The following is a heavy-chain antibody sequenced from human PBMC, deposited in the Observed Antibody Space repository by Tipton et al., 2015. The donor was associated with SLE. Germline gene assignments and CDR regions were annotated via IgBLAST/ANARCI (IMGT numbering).Heavy chain of an antibody. CDR3: ARAEDPRYYYGMDV. J-gene: IGHJ6*02. CDR1: GGSISSYY. V-gene: IGHV4-59*01. CDR2: IYYSGST. Sequence: LRLSCTVSGGSISSYYWSWIRQPPGKGLEWIGYIYYSGSTNYNPSLKSRVTISVDTSKNQFSLKLSSVTAADTAVYYCARAEDPRYYYGMDVWGQGTTVTVSS.